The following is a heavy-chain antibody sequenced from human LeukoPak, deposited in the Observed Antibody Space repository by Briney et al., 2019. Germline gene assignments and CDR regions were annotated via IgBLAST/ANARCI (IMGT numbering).Heavy chain of an antibody. CDR2: IYYSGST. D-gene: IGHD3-22*01. Sequence: PSQTLSLTCTVSGGSISSGDYYWSWIRQPPGKGLEWIGYIYYSGSTYYNPSLKSRVTISVDTSKNQFSLKLSSVTAADTAVYYCARDLGYYYDSSGYYYVYYYYYMDVWGKGTTVTVSS. J-gene: IGHJ6*03. CDR1: GGSISSGDYY. V-gene: IGHV4-30-4*08. CDR3: ARDLGYYYDSSGYYYVYYYYYMDV.